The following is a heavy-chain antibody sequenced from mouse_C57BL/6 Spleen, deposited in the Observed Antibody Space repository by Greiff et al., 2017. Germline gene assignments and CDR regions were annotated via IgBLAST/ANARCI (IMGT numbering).Heavy chain of an antibody. J-gene: IGHJ3*01. V-gene: IGHV1-74*01. Sequence: QVQLQQPGAELVKPGASVKVSCKASGYTFTSYWMHWVKQRPGQGLEWIGRIHPSNSDTNYNQKFKGKATLTVDESSSTAYMQLSSLTSEDSAVYYCAIPYYGSSPWFAYWGQGTLVTVSA. D-gene: IGHD1-1*01. CDR1: GYTFTSYW. CDR3: AIPYYGSSPWFAY. CDR2: IHPSNSDT.